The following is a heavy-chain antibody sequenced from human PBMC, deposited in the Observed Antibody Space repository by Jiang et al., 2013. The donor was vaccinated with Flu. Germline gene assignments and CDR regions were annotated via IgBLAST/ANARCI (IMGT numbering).Heavy chain of an antibody. D-gene: IGHD3-10*01. Sequence: HWVRQAPGQGLEWLGGSTLRKETQNTHRGSRDRVTITRDTSANTVYMEMSNLRPDDTAVYYCASGFYFGSGKSRVPESLYYYYYGPDIWGPGTTVTVSS. CDR3: ASGFYFGSGKSRVPESLYYYYYGPDI. V-gene: IGHV1-3*01. CDR2: STLRKET. J-gene: IGHJ6*02.